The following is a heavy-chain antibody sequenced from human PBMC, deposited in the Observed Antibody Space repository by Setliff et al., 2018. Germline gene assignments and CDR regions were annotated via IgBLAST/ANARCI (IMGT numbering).Heavy chain of an antibody. J-gene: IGHJ3*02. CDR2: VFSGDSDT. CDR3: ARLGAPASHDAFDI. V-gene: IGHV5-51*01. CDR1: GYRFTTYW. Sequence: GESLKISCKGSGYRFTTYWIGWVRQVPGKGLEWMGIVFSGDSDTRYSPSFQGQVTMSADKSINTAYLQWSSLKASDTAMYYCARLGAPASHDAFDIWGQGTMVTVSS. D-gene: IGHD6-25*01.